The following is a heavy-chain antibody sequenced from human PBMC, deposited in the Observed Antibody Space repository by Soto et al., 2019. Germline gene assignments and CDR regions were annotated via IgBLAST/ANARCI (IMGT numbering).Heavy chain of an antibody. CDR1: GYSFTDYG. J-gene: IGHJ4*02. CDR3: GRTTHEEPTFDY. V-gene: IGHV1-18*01. CDR2: VTGYEGTA. Sequence: ASVKVSCTASGYSFTDYGISWVRHAPGQGLEWMGWVTGYEGTAKYEARFQGRVTMTTDTSTNKAYVGLRRLNSDDTAVYYFGRTTHEEPTFDYWGLGTLVTVSA. D-gene: IGHD1-1*01.